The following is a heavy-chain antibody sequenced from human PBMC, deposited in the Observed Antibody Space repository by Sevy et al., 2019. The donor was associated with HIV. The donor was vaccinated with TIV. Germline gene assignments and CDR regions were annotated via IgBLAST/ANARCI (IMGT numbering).Heavy chain of an antibody. CDR3: AAGDTSMVTDLDY. J-gene: IGHJ4*02. CDR2: ITGRGDST. D-gene: IGHD5-18*01. Sequence: GGSLSPSFEPPGFTASTNPITWVRQAPGGGLGWVPAITGRGDSTNYADSVKGRFTISRDNSKNVVYLQMNSLRAEDTAVYYCAAGDTSMVTDLDYWGQGTLVTVSS. V-gene: IGHV3-23*01. CDR1: GFTASTNP.